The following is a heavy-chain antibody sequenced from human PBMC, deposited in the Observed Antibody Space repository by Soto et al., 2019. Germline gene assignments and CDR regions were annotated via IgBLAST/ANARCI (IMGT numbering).Heavy chain of an antibody. CDR3: ASFFFQAEDGIRDTVPVSAFLLNRSSDL. D-gene: IGHD2-15*01. V-gene: IGHV4-31*02. CDR2: IYYSGST. J-gene: IGHJ2*01. Sequence: HPGKGLEWIGYIYYSGSTYYNPSLKSRLTISVDTSKSQFSLKLSSVTAADTAVYYCASFFFQAEDGIRDTVPVSAFLLNRSSDL.